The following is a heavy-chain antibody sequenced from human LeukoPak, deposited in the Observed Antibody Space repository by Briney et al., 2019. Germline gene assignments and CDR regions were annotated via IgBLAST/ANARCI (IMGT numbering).Heavy chain of an antibody. D-gene: IGHD3-22*01. CDR3: AYYYDSSGYSP. CDR2: ISSSGSYI. CDR1: GFTFSSYS. J-gene: IGHJ5*02. Sequence: GGSLRLSSAASGFTFSSYSMNWVRQAPGKGLEWVSSISSSGSYIYYADSVKGRFTISRDNAKNSLYLQMNSLRAEDTAVYYCAYYYDSSGYSPWGQGTLVTVSS. V-gene: IGHV3-21*01.